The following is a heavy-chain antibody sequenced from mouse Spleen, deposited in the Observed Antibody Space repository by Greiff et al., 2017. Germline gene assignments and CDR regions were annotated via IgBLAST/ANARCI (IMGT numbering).Heavy chain of an antibody. J-gene: IGHJ3*01. CDR2: ISYDGSN. Sequence: EVQLQESGPGLVKPSQSLSLTCSVTGYSITSGYYWKWIRQCPGNKLEWMGYISYDGSNNYNPSLKNRISITRDTSKNQFFLKLNSVTTEDTATYYCAREAWLLPFAYWGQGTLVTVSA. CDR1: GYSITSGYY. CDR3: AREAWLLPFAY. V-gene: IGHV3-6*01. D-gene: IGHD2-3*01.